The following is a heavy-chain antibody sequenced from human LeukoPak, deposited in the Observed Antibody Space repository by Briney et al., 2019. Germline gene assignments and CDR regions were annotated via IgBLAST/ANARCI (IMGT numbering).Heavy chain of an antibody. J-gene: IGHJ6*03. CDR1: GFTVSSNY. CDR3: AKAHRYCYYYYMDV. V-gene: IGHV3-30*02. CDR2: IRYDGSNK. Sequence: GGSLRLSCAASGFTVSSNYMSWVRQAPGKGLEWVAFIRYDGSNKYYADSVKGRFTISRDNSKNTLYLQMNSLRAEDTAVYYCAKAHRYCYYYYMDVWGKGTTVTVSS.